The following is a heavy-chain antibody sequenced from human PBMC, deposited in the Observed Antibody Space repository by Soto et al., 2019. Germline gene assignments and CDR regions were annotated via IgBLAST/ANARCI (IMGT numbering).Heavy chain of an antibody. CDR1: GGSVNSGKYY. V-gene: IGHV4-61*01. Sequence: SETLSLTCTVSGGSVNSGKYYWTWIRQPPGKGLEWMGYVYYSGTTSYNPSLKSRITMSVDTSKNQFSLKVNSVTAADTAVYFCARRTTLVTGTSIVTTWFDPWGQGTLVTVSS. CDR3: ARRTTLVTGTSIVTTWFDP. D-gene: IGHD1-1*01. J-gene: IGHJ5*02. CDR2: VYYSGTT.